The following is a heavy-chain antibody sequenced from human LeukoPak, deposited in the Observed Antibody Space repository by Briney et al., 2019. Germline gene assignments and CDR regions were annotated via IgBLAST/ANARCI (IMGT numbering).Heavy chain of an antibody. CDR2: IYPGDSDT. D-gene: IGHD3-10*01. V-gene: IGHV5-51*01. Sequence: GESLKISCKGSGYTFTSYWIAWVRQMPGKGLEWMGIIYPGDSDTRYSPSFQGQVTISADKSISTAYLQWRSLKASDTAMYYCARLSNLVPSRGCFDPWGQGTLVTVSS. CDR1: GYTFTSYW. CDR3: ARLSNLVPSRGCFDP. J-gene: IGHJ5*02.